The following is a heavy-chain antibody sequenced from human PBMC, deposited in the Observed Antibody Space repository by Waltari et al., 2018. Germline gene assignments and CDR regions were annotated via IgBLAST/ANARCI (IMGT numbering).Heavy chain of an antibody. V-gene: IGHV3-30*18. D-gene: IGHD6-13*01. CDR3: VKSGSNWSFDS. J-gene: IGHJ4*02. Sequence: QVHLVESGGGVVQPGRSLRLSCAASGFNFSNYGMHWVRQAPGKGLAWAAVISYDGEKKYYADSMKGRFTISRDNSKNTLYLQMNSLRADDTGLYYCVKSGSNWSFDSWGQGTLVTVSS. CDR2: ISYDGEKK. CDR1: GFNFSNYG.